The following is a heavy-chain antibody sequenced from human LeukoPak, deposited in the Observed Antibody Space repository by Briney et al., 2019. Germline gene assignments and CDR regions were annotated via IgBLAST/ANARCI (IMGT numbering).Heavy chain of an antibody. CDR3: ARLSSLSAGSFS. J-gene: IGHJ5*02. Sequence: GGSLRLFCSASAFSNYYMSWIRQAPGKGLEWVSYISSSGTTIYYADSVKGRFTISRDNAKNSLYLQMNSLRAEDTAVYYCARLSSLSAGSFSWGRGTLVTVSS. V-gene: IGHV3-11*01. CDR1: AFSNYY. D-gene: IGHD6-13*01. CDR2: ISSSGTTI.